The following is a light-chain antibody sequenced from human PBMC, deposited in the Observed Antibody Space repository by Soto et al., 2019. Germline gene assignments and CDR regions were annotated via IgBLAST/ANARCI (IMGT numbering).Light chain of an antibody. J-gene: IGKJ1*01. V-gene: IGKV3-15*01. CDR3: QQYNSWPPT. CDR2: RAS. CDR1: QSFSSN. Sequence: IVMTQSPATLSVSPGERATLSCRASQSFSSNLAWYQQKPGQAPRLLIFRASTRATGIPARFSGSGSGTEFTLTINSLQSEDFAVYYCQQYNSWPPTFGQGTKVEIK.